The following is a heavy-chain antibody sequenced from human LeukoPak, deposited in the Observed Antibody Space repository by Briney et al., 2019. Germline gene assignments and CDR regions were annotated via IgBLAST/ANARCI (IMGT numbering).Heavy chain of an antibody. Sequence: GGSLRFSCSASGFTFSSYGLNWVRQAPGKGLEWVSFISLSGSYIFYADSVKGRFTISRDDAKNSLYLQMSSLREEDTAVYYCVKGRISEDGLDFWGQGTLVTVSS. D-gene: IGHD6-13*01. CDR3: VKGRISEDGLDF. CDR2: ISLSGSYI. CDR1: GFTFSSYG. V-gene: IGHV3-21*04. J-gene: IGHJ4*02.